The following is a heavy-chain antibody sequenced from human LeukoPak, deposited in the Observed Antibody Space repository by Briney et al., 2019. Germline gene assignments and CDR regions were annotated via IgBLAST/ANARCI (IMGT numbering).Heavy chain of an antibody. CDR3: ARWSSSSEETDFDY. J-gene: IGHJ4*02. CDR1: GGSIRSGGYY. V-gene: IGHV4-31*03. Sequence: PSQTLSLTCTVSGGSIRSGGYYWSWIRQHPGKGLEWIGYIYYSGSMYYNPSLKSWFTMSVDTSKNQFSLKLTSVTVADTAVYYCARWSSSSEETDFDYWGQGTLVTVSS. CDR2: IYYSGSM. D-gene: IGHD6-6*01.